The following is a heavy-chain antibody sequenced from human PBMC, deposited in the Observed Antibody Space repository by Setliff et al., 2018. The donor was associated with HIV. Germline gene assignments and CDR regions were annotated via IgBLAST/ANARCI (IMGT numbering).Heavy chain of an antibody. CDR1: GYTFTTYG. D-gene: IGHD5-12*01. Sequence: ASVKVSCKASGYTFTTYGVNWVRQAPGQGLEWMGWSNSYNGNTKFAQKFQGRVTMTTDTSTTTAFMELRSLRSDGTAVYYCARSEGQWLRPEGALCDYWGQGTLVTVSS. J-gene: IGHJ4*02. V-gene: IGHV1-18*04. CDR2: SNSYNGNT. CDR3: ARSEGQWLRPEGALCDY.